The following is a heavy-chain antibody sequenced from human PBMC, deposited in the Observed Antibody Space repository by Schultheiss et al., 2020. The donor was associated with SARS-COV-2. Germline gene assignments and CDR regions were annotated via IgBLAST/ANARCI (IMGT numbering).Heavy chain of an antibody. J-gene: IGHJ4*02. Sequence: ASVKVSCKASGGTFSSYAISWVRQAPGQGLEWMGWISAYNGNTNYAQKFQGRVTMTRDTSTSTVYMELSSLRSADTAVYYCATYPRGIALADWGQGTLVTVSS. D-gene: IGHD6-13*01. V-gene: IGHV1-18*01. CDR2: ISAYNGNT. CDR1: GGTFSSYA. CDR3: ATYPRGIALAD.